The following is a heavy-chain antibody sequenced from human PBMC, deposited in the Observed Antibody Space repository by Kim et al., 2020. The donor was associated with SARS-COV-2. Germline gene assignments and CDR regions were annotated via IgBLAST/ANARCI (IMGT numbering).Heavy chain of an antibody. J-gene: IGHJ4*02. V-gene: IGHV3-21*01. CDR1: GFTFSSYS. D-gene: IGHD6-19*01. CDR3: ARHRHGGWYDY. Sequence: GGSLRLSCAASGFTFSSYSMNWVRQAPGKGLEWVSSISSSSSYIYYADSVKGRFTISRDNAKNSLYLQMNSLRAEDTAVYYCARHRHGGWYDYCGQGTVTRVTS. CDR2: ISSSSSYI.